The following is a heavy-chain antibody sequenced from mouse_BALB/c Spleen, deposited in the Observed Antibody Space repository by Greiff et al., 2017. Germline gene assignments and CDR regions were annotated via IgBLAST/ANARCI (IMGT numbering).Heavy chain of an antibody. Sequence: EVKLMESGGGLVKPGGSLKLSCAASGFAFSSYDMSWVRQTPEKRLEWVAYISSGGGSTYYPDTVKGRFTISRDNAKNTLYLQMSSLKSEDTAMYYCARPYGSSPYFDYWGQGTTLTVSS. CDR2: ISSGGGST. V-gene: IGHV5-12-1*01. CDR3: ARPYGSSPYFDY. D-gene: IGHD1-1*01. CDR1: GFAFSSYD. J-gene: IGHJ2*01.